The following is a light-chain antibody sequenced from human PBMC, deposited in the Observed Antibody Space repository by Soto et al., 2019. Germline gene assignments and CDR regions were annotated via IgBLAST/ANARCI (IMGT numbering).Light chain of an antibody. J-gene: IGLJ1*01. CDR3: YSCSRSSGTRYV. V-gene: IGLV2-14*03. CDR1: SSDIGTYNY. Sequence: QSALTQPASVSGSPGQSITISCTGTSSDIGTYNYVSWYQQHPVQAPKLMIYDVSNRPSGVSDRFSGSKSGNTASLTISGLQAEDEADYYCYSCSRSSGTRYVFGTGTKLTVL. CDR2: DVS.